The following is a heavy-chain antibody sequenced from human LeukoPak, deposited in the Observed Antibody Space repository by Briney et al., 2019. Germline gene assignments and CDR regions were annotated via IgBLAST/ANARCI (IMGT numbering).Heavy chain of an antibody. CDR1: GGFISSYY. Sequence: PSETLSLTCAVSGGFISSYYWSWIWQPPGKGLEWIGYIYYSGSTNYNPSLESRVTISVDTSKNQSCLKLSSVTAADTAVYYCARLSSPYYYYYMDVWGKGTTVTVSS. J-gene: IGHJ6*03. V-gene: IGHV4-59*01. CDR2: IYYSGST. CDR3: ARLSSPYYYYYMDV.